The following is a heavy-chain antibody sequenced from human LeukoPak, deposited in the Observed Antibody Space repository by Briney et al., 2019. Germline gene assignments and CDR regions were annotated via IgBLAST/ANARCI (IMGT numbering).Heavy chain of an antibody. J-gene: IGHJ6*02. CDR1: GFTFSSYA. V-gene: IGHV3-53*01. CDR3: ARGGDYGDPAYYYYGMDV. CDR2: IYSGGST. Sequence: GGSLRLSCAASGFTFSSYAMSWVRQAPGKGLEWVSVIYSGGSTYYADSVKGRFTISRDNSKNTLYLQMNSLRAEDTAVYYCARGGDYGDPAYYYYGMDVWGQGTTVTVSS. D-gene: IGHD4-17*01.